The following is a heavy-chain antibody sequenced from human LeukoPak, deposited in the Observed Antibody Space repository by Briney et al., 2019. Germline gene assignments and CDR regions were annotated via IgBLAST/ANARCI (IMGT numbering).Heavy chain of an antibody. CDR3: VALEVGAPIFDY. J-gene: IGHJ4*02. CDR1: GCTFSGYW. CDR2: INSDGSST. V-gene: IGHV3-74*01. Sequence: PGGSLRLSCAASGCTFSGYWIPWVRQAPGKGLVWVSRINSDGSSTSYADSVKGRFTISRDNAKNTLYLQMNSLRAEDTAVYYCVALEVGAPIFDYWGQGTLVTVSS. D-gene: IGHD1-26*01.